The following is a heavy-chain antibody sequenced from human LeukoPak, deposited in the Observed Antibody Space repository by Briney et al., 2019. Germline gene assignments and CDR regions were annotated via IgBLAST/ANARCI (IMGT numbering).Heavy chain of an antibody. D-gene: IGHD3-22*01. Sequence: GRSLRLSCAVSGITFDGYAMHWVRQAPGKGLEWVSGISWNSVSIGYADSVKGRATISRDNAKNSLYLQMNSLRAEDTALYYCATGDSSGWDYFDYWGQGTLVTVSS. CDR2: ISWNSVSI. CDR3: ATGDSSGWDYFDY. CDR1: GITFDGYA. V-gene: IGHV3-9*01. J-gene: IGHJ4*02.